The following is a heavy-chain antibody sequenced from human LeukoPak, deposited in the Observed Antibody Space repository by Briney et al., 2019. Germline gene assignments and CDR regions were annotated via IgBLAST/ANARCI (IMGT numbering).Heavy chain of an antibody. D-gene: IGHD3-16*02. CDR2: INPSGGST. Sequence: ASVKVSCKASGYTFASYYMHWVRQAPGQGLEWMGIINPSGGSTSYAQKFQGRVTMTRDTSTSTVYMELSSLRSEDTAVYYCARASYDYVWGSYREYGWFDPWGQGTLVTVSS. CDR3: ARASYDYVWGSYREYGWFDP. V-gene: IGHV1-46*01. J-gene: IGHJ5*02. CDR1: GYTFASYY.